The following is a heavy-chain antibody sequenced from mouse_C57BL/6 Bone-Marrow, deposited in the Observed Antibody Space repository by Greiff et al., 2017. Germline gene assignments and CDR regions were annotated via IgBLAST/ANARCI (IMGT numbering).Heavy chain of an antibody. J-gene: IGHJ2*01. V-gene: IGHV2-5*01. CDR1: GFSFTSYG. CDR3: AKNYYYGLDY. D-gene: IGHD1-1*01. Sequence: VQLQQSGPGLVQPSQCLSITCTVSGFSFTSYGVHWVRQSPGKGLEWLGVIWSGGSTDYNAAFMSRLSSTKDNSKSQVVFKMNSLQADDTALYDCAKNYYYGLDYWGQGTTLTVSS. CDR2: IWSGGST.